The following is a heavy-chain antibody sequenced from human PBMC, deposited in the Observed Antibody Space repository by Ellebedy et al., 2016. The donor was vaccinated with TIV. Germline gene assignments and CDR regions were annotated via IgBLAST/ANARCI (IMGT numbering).Heavy chain of an antibody. CDR3: AKDPGYESADPDAFER. J-gene: IGHJ3*02. V-gene: IGHV3-30*18. CDR2: ILYDGSEK. D-gene: IGHD6-13*01. Sequence: GGSLRLXCTASGFTFSSYGMHWVRQAPGKGLEWVAVILYDGSEKHYVDSVKGRFTISRDNSTNTLSLQMDGLRPEDTAVYYCAKDPGYESADPDAFERWGQGTMVTVSS. CDR1: GFTFSSYG.